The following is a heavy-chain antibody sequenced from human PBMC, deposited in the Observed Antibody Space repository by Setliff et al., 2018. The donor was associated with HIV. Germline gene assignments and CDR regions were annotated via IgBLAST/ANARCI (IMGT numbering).Heavy chain of an antibody. V-gene: IGHV4-34*01. CDR1: GGSFSGYC. D-gene: IGHD3-22*01. CDR2: IQHSGNI. Sequence: KSSETLSLTCAVYGGSFSGYCWSWIRQPPGKGLEWIGEIQHSGNINYTPSLKSRVTISVDTSKNQFSLKLTSVSAADTAVYYCARGVVLMGITTRWFDPWGQGTLVTVSS. CDR3: ARGVVLMGITTRWFDP. J-gene: IGHJ5*02.